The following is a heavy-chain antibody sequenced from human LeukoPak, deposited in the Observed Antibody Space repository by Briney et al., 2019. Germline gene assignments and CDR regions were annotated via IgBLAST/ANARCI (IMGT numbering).Heavy chain of an antibody. V-gene: IGHV1-2*02. CDR1: GYTFTGYY. CDR3: ARGTEGQYYDFWSGYPYYFDY. CDR2: INPNSGGT. Sequence: ASVKVSCKASGYTFTGYYMHWVRQPPGQGLEWMGWINPNSGGTNYAQKFQGRVTMTRDTSISTAYMELSRLRSDDTAVYYCARGTEGQYYDFWSGYPYYFDYWGQGTLVTVSS. D-gene: IGHD3-3*01. J-gene: IGHJ4*02.